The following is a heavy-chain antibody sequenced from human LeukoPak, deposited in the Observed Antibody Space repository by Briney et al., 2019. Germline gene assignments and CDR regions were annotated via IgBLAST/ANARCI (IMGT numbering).Heavy chain of an antibody. CDR2: ISSSGNTI. CDR1: GFTFSDYY. Sequence: GGSLRLSCAASGFTFSDYYLSWIRQAPGKGLEWVSHISSSGNTIYYADSVKGRFTISRDNAKNSLYLQMNSLRAEDTAVYYCARDVRGGHFDYWGQGTLVTVSS. CDR3: ARDVRGGHFDY. D-gene: IGHD3-10*02. J-gene: IGHJ4*02. V-gene: IGHV3-11*01.